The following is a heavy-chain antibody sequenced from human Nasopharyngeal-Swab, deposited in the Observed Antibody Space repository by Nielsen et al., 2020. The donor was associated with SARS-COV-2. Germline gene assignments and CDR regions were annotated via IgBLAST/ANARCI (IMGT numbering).Heavy chain of an antibody. D-gene: IGHD3-22*01. CDR1: GFTFSSYA. CDR3: VGYYYDSSGYYPYYGMDV. CDR2: ISGSGGST. J-gene: IGHJ6*02. Sequence: GESLKISCAASGFTFSSYAMSWVRQAPGKGLEWVSAISGSGGSTYYADPVKGRFTISRDNSKNTLYLQMSSLRAEDTAVYYCVGYYYDSSGYYPYYGMDVWGQGTTVTVSS. V-gene: IGHV3-23*01.